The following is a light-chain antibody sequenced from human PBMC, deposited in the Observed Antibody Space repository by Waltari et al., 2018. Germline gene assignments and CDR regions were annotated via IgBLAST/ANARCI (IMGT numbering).Light chain of an antibody. CDR2: GAS. CDR1: QSVSSN. Sequence: EVVLTQSPATLSVSPGERHPPPCRASQSVSSNLAWYQQKPGQAPRLLIYGASTTATGIPARFSGSGSGTEFTLTISSLQSEDFAMYYCQQYNDWPATFGQGTKVEIK. J-gene: IGKJ1*01. CDR3: QQYNDWPAT. V-gene: IGKV3-15*01.